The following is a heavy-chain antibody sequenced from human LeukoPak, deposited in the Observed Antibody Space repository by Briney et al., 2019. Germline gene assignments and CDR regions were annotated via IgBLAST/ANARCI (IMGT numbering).Heavy chain of an antibody. CDR2: ISGSGGST. V-gene: IGHV3-23*01. J-gene: IGHJ4*02. D-gene: IGHD5-18*01. CDR1: GFTFSSYA. CDR3: ASGYSYVYLSYYFDY. Sequence: GGSLRLSCAASGFTFSSYAMSWVRKAPGKGLEWVSAISGSGGSTYYADSVKVRFTISRDNSKNMLYLQMNSLRAEDTAVYYCASGYSYVYLSYYFDYWGQGTLVTVSS.